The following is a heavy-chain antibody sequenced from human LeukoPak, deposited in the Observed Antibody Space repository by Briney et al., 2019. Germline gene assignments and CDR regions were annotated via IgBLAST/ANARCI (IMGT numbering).Heavy chain of an antibody. CDR1: GYSISSGYY. J-gene: IGHJ4*02. CDR2: IYHSGST. Sequence: PSETLSLTCAVSGYSISSGYYWGWIRQPPGKGLEWIGTIYHSGSTYYNTSLKTGVTISVDTSKNQFSLKLSSVTAADTAVYYCARANSSGWYRGLLDYWGQGTLVTVSS. V-gene: IGHV4-38-2*01. CDR3: ARANSSGWYRGLLDY. D-gene: IGHD6-19*01.